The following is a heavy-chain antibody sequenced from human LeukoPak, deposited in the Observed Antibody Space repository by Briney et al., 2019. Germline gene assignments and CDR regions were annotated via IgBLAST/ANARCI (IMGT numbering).Heavy chain of an antibody. CDR3: ARGICGGDCYSDPFDY. D-gene: IGHD2-21*02. V-gene: IGHV3-21*01. J-gene: IGHJ4*02. CDR1: GFTFSSYS. Sequence: PGGALRLSCAASGFTFSSYSKNWVRPAPGKGLEWGSSISSSSSYIYYADSVKGRFTISRDNAKNSLYLQMNSLRAEDTAVYYCARGICGGDCYSDPFDYWGQGTLVTVSS. CDR2: ISSSSSYI.